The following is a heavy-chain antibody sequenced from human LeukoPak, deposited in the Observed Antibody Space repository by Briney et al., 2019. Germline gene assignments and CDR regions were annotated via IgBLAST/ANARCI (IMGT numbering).Heavy chain of an antibody. D-gene: IGHD3-10*01. J-gene: IGHJ6*03. Sequence: GGSLRLSCAASGFTFSSYWMSWVRQAPGKGLEWVANIKQDGSEKYYVDSVKGRFTISRDNAKNSLYLQMNSLRAEDTAVYYCAKRGESYYYGSGSSYYYYYMDVWGKGTTVTISS. CDR3: AKRGESYYYGSGSSYYYYYMDV. CDR2: IKQDGSEK. CDR1: GFTFSSYW. V-gene: IGHV3-7*03.